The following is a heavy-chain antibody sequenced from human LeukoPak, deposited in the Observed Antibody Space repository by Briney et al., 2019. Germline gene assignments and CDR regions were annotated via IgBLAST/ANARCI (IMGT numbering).Heavy chain of an antibody. Sequence: GRSLRLSCAASGFTFSSYGMHWVRQAPGKGLEWVAVIWYDGSNKYYADSVKGRFTISRDNSKNTLYLQMNSLRAEDTAAYYCARDYYGSGSSAVFDYWGQGTLVTVS. CDR2: IWYDGSNK. CDR3: ARDYYGSGSSAVFDY. D-gene: IGHD3-10*01. CDR1: GFTFSSYG. J-gene: IGHJ4*02. V-gene: IGHV3-33*01.